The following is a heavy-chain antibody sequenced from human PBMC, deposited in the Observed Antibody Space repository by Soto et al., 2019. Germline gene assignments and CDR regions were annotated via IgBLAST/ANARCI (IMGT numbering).Heavy chain of an antibody. CDR1: GFTFSNAW. V-gene: IGHV3-15*01. D-gene: IGHD2-15*01. CDR3: TTGLTVVVYYYYGMDV. CDR2: IKSKTDGGTT. J-gene: IGHJ6*02. Sequence: EVQLVESGGGLVKPGGSLRLSCAASGFTFSNAWMSWVRQAPGKGLEWVGRIKSKTDGGTTDFAAPVKGRFTISRDDSKNTLYLQMNSLKTEDTAVYYCTTGLTVVVYYYYGMDVWGQGTTVTVSS.